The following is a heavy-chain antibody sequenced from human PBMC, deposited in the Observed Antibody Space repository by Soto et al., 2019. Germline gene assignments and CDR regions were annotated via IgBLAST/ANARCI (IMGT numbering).Heavy chain of an antibody. CDR3: ARASSDSPLGY. CDR2: IYYSGST. CDR1: GGSVNSGSYY. Sequence: SETLSLTCSVSGGSVNSGSYYWSWIRQPPGKGLEWIGYIYYSGSTNYSPSLKSRVTISVDTSRNQFSLKLTSVTAADTAVYYCARASSDSPLGYWGQGTLVTVSS. V-gene: IGHV4-61*01. D-gene: IGHD3-22*01. J-gene: IGHJ4*02.